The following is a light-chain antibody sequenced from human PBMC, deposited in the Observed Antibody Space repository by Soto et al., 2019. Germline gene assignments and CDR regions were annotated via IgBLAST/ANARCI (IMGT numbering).Light chain of an antibody. CDR3: QQTHSPPLT. Sequence: DIQMTQSPSSLSASVVDRVTITCRASQSISSYLNWYQQKPGKAPKLLIYAASSLQSGVPSRFSGSGSGTESTLTISSLQPDDFATYFCQQTHSPPLTFGGGTKVDIK. V-gene: IGKV1-39*01. J-gene: IGKJ4*01. CDR2: AAS. CDR1: QSISSY.